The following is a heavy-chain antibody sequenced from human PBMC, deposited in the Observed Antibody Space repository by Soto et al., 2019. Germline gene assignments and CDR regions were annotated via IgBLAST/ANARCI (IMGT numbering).Heavy chain of an antibody. D-gene: IGHD2-2*01. Sequence: GESLKISCKGSGYTFTTYWIGWVRQMPGKGLEWMGIIYPGDSDTTYSPSFQGQVTISADKSISTAYLQWSSLKASDTAMYYCARHRRSTINYYYYGMDVWGQGTTVTSP. CDR2: IYPGDSDT. V-gene: IGHV5-51*01. CDR3: ARHRRSTINYYYYGMDV. CDR1: GYTFTTYW. J-gene: IGHJ6*02.